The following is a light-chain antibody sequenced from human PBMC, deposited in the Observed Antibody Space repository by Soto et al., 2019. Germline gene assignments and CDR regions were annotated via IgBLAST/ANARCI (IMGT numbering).Light chain of an antibody. V-gene: IGLV2-11*01. CDR2: DVT. CDR3: SSYAGGSCYVA. CDR1: NSDVGAYDY. J-gene: IGLJ2*01. Sequence: QSALTQPRSVSGSPGQSVTVSCTGTNSDVGAYDYVCWYQQHPGKAPKLVIYDVTRRPSGVPDRFSGSKSGSTASLTISGLHAEDEADDYCSSYAGGSCYVAFGGGTKVTVL.